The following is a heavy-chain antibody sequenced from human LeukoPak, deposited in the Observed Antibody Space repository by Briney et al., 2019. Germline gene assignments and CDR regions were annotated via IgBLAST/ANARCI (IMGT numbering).Heavy chain of an antibody. CDR3: ANCYDSSGFFAY. CDR1: GYTFTKYA. CDR2: IDTNTGNP. Sequence: ASVKVSCKGSGYTFTKYAISWVRQAPGQGLEYMGWIDTNTGNPAYAQGFTGRFVFSLDTSVSTAYLQISSLKAEDSAIYFCANCYDSSGFFAYWGQGTLVTVSS. V-gene: IGHV7-4-1*02. J-gene: IGHJ4*02. D-gene: IGHD3-22*01.